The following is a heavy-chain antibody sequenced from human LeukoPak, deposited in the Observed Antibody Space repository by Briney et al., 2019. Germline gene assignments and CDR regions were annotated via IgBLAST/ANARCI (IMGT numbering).Heavy chain of an antibody. CDR3: ARAFNYYHGMDV. CDR1: GYTFTSYF. V-gene: IGHV1-46*01. Sequence: ASVKVSCKASGYTFTSYFMHWVRQAPGQGLEWVGIINPSGGSTSYAQKFQGRVTLTRDTSTGTVYMELRSLRSDDTAVYYCARAFNYYHGMDVWRQGTTVTVSS. J-gene: IGHJ6*02. CDR2: INPSGGST.